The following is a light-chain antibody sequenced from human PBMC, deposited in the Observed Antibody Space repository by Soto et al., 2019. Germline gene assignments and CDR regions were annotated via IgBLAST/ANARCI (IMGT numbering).Light chain of an antibody. J-gene: IGKJ1*01. Sequence: DIVLTQSPGTLSLSPGERATLSYRASQSVTNSFLAWYQQKPGQAPRLLIYGASSRATGIPDRFSGSGSGTDFTLTISRLEPEDFAVFYCHQYGSSPSTFGQGTKVDNK. V-gene: IGKV3-20*01. CDR3: HQYGSSPST. CDR2: GAS. CDR1: QSVTNSF.